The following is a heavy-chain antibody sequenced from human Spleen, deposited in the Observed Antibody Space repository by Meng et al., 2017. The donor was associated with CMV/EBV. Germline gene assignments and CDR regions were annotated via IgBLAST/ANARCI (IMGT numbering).Heavy chain of an antibody. CDR2: INHSGST. CDR1: GGSFSGYY. CDR3: ARAKQLVRHWFDP. V-gene: IGHV4-34*01. Sequence: CAVYGGSFSGYYWSWLRQPPGKGLEWIGEINHSGSTNYNPSLKSRVTISVDTSKNQFSLKLSSVTAADTAVYYCARAKQLVRHWFDPWGQGTLVTVSS. D-gene: IGHD6-13*01. J-gene: IGHJ5*02.